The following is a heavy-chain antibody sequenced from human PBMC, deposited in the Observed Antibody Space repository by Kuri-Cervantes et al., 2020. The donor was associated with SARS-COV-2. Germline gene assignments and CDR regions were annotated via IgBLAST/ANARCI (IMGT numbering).Heavy chain of an antibody. CDR3: ARHSDYSSTLLRFLDPQWGFDP. V-gene: IGHV4-59*08. CDR1: GVSRPGYY. D-gene: IGHD3-3*01. Sequence: GSLRLSCSVSGVSRPGYYWTWIRQTPGKGLEWIGYVYYTGSTNYNPSLKSRVTISVDTSKKQFSLKLSSVTAADTAVYYCARHSDYSSTLLRFLDPQWGFDPWGQGTLVTVSS. CDR2: VYYTGST. J-gene: IGHJ5*02.